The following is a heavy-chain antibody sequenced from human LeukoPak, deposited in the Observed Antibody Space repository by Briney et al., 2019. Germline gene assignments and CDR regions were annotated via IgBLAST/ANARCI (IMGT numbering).Heavy chain of an antibody. CDR3: ARGGQLNWFDP. CDR1: GDSISSSY. CDR2: ISYRGST. D-gene: IGHD5-18*01. J-gene: IGHJ5*02. V-gene: IGHV4-59*01. Sequence: PSGTLSLTCTVSGDSISSSYWSWIRQPPGKGLEWIGYISYRGSTSSNPSLRSRVTISVDTSKNQFSLRLTSVTAADTAMYYCARGGQLNWFDPWGQGTLVTVSS.